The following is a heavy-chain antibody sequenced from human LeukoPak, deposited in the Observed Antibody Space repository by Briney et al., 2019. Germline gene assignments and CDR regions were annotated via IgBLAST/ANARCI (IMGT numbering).Heavy chain of an antibody. CDR1: GGSISSYY. CDR2: IYDSGKT. J-gene: IGHJ2*01. Sequence: KTSETLSLTCTVSGGSISSYYWSWIRQPPGKGLEWIGYIYDSGKTNYNPSLKSRVTISGDTSKNHFSLNLSSVTAADTAVYYCARHKILELLLFRKNWYFDLWGRGTLVTVSS. CDR3: ARHKILELLLFRKNWYFDL. D-gene: IGHD3-3*01. V-gene: IGHV4-59*08.